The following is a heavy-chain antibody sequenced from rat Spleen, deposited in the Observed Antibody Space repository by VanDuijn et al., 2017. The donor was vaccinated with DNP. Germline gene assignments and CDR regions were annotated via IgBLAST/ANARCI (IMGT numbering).Heavy chain of an antibody. CDR1: GFTFSAYY. V-gene: IGHV5-7*01. Sequence: EVQLVESGGGLVQPGRSLKLSCAASGFTFSAYYMAWVRQAPKKGLEWVATITYDGSTTYYGDSVKGRFTISRDDAKSTLYLQMDSLRSEDTATYYCATSYAHVFDYWGQGVMVTVSS. J-gene: IGHJ2*01. CDR3: ATSYAHVFDY. D-gene: IGHD1-12*01. CDR2: ITYDGSTT.